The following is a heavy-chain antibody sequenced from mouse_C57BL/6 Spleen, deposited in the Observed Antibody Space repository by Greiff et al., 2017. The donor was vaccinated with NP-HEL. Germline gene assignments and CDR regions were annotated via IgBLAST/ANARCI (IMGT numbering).Heavy chain of an antibody. V-gene: IGHV1-5*01. CDR1: GYTFTSYW. CDR3: SDDGYYRYFDY. CDR2: IYPGNSDT. D-gene: IGHD2-3*01. J-gene: IGHJ2*01. Sequence: EVQLQQSGTVLARPGASVKMSCKTSGYTFTSYWMHWVKQRPGQGLEWIGAIYPGNSDTSYNQKFKGKAKLTAVTSASTAYMELSSLTNEDSAVYYCSDDGYYRYFDYWGQGTTLTVSS.